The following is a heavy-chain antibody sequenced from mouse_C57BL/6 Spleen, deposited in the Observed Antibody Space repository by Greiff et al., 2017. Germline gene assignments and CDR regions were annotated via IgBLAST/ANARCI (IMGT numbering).Heavy chain of an antibody. CDR1: GYAFSSSW. Sequence: VQLQESGPELVKPGASVKISCKASGYAFSSSWMNWVKQRPGKGLEWIGRIYPGDGDTNYNGKFKGKDTLTADKSSSTAYMQLSSLTSEDSAVYFCARGDLYWYFDVWGTGTTVTVSS. D-gene: IGHD3-3*01. CDR2: IYPGDGDT. V-gene: IGHV1-82*01. J-gene: IGHJ1*03. CDR3: ARGDLYWYFDV.